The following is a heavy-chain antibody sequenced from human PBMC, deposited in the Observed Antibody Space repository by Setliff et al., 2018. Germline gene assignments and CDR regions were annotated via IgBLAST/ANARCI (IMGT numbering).Heavy chain of an antibody. D-gene: IGHD6-13*01. Sequence: GESLKISCAASGFTFTNYAMSWVRQAPGKGLEWIAAISANAGSTYYADSVKGRFTISRDNSKSTVFLLMGSLRAEDTAVYYCAKSRRPAGTGYRGHFDSWGQGTLVTVSS. V-gene: IGHV3-23*01. J-gene: IGHJ4*02. CDR2: ISANAGST. CDR3: AKSRRPAGTGYRGHFDS. CDR1: GFTFTNYA.